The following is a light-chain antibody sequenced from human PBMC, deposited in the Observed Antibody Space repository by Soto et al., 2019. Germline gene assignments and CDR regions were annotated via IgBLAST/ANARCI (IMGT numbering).Light chain of an antibody. CDR2: AAS. Sequence: EIVLTQSPGTLSLSPGERATLSCRASQSVSSNYLAWYQQKPGQAPRLLIYAASNRAPGIPDRFSGSGSGTDFTLTVHRLEPEDFAVYHCQQYGTSPPTFGQGTKVDIK. V-gene: IGKV3-20*01. CDR3: QQYGTSPPT. CDR1: QSVSSNY. J-gene: IGKJ1*01.